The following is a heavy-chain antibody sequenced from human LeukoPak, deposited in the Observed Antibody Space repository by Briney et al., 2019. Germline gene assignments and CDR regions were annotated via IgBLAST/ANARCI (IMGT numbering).Heavy chain of an antibody. CDR2: INPNSGGT. Sequence: ASVKVSCKASGYTFTGYYMHWVRQAPGQGLEWMGWINPNSGGTNYAQKFQGRVTMTRDTSISTAYMELSRLRSDDTAVYYCATQYGHIEGEDYMDVWGKGTTVTVSS. V-gene: IGHV1-2*02. D-gene: IGHD3-10*01. J-gene: IGHJ6*03. CDR1: GYTFTGYY. CDR3: ATQYGHIEGEDYMDV.